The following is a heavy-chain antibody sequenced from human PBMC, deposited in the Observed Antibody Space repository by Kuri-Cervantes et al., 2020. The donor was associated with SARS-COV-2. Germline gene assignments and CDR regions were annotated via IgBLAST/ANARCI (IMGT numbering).Heavy chain of an antibody. J-gene: IGHJ3*02. CDR3: ARERNSSGCALDI. Sequence: SDTLSFTCNASGGSISSYYWSWIRQPAGKGLEWIGRIYTCGSTNYNPSLKSRVTMSVDTSKNQFSLKLSSVTAADTAVYYCARERNSSGCALDIWGQGTKVTVSS. CDR1: GGSISSYY. CDR2: IYTCGST. V-gene: IGHV4-4*07. D-gene: IGHD6-19*01.